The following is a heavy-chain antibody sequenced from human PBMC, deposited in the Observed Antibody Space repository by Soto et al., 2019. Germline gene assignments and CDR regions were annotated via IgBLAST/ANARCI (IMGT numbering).Heavy chain of an antibody. CDR3: ARALIGFLDWLPDNYYYGMDV. Sequence: ASLKVACKVSGHSFTGHYMHWLRHAPGQGLEWMGWINPNSGDTNYARKFQGRVTMTRDTSIKTVYMELSSLRSDDTAVYYCARALIGFLDWLPDNYYYGMDVWGQGTTVTVS. CDR1: GHSFTGHY. CDR2: INPNSGDT. V-gene: IGHV1-2*02. D-gene: IGHD3-3*02. J-gene: IGHJ6*02.